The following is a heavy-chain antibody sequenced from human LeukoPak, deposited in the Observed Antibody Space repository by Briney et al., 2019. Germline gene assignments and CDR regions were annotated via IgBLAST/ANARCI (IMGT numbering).Heavy chain of an antibody. V-gene: IGHV4-4*07. CDR1: GDSISYFY. Sequence: PSETLSLTCSVSGDSISYFYWSWIRQAAGKGLEWIGRISGSGSTDYNASLKSRVTISVDTSKNQFSLKLSSVTAADTAVYYCARVWFRAIIYYYYMDVWGKGTTVTVSS. D-gene: IGHD5-24*01. CDR2: ISGSGST. CDR3: ARVWFRAIIYYYYMDV. J-gene: IGHJ6*03.